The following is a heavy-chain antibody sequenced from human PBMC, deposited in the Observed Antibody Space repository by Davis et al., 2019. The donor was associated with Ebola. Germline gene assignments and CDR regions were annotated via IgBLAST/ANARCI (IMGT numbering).Heavy chain of an antibody. Sequence: AASVKVSCKASGYIFTSYAMHWVRQAPGQRLEWVGWISAYNGNTNYAQKLQGRVTMTTDTSTSTAYMELRSLRSDDTAVYYCARGWDYLYYYYGMDVWGQGTTVTVSS. CDR2: ISAYNGNT. D-gene: IGHD1-7*01. J-gene: IGHJ6*02. CDR1: GYIFTSYA. V-gene: IGHV1-18*01. CDR3: ARGWDYLYYYYGMDV.